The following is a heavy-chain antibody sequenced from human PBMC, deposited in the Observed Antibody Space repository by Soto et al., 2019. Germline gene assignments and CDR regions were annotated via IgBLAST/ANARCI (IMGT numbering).Heavy chain of an antibody. CDR2: IYYSGST. Sequence: QVQLQESGPGLVKPSQTLSLTCTVSGGSISSGDYYWSGISQPPGKGLEWIGYIYYSGSTYYNPSLKSRVTINVDKSKNRFSLKLSSVTAADTAVYYCASLYYDFWSGYYAHWGQGTLVTVSS. D-gene: IGHD3-3*01. J-gene: IGHJ4*02. CDR1: GGSISSGDYY. CDR3: ASLYYDFWSGYYAH. V-gene: IGHV4-30-4*01.